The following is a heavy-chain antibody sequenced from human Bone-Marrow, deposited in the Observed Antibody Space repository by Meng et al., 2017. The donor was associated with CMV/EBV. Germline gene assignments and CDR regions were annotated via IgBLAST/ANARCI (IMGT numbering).Heavy chain of an antibody. CDR2: IFGGGGT. D-gene: IGHD3-9*01. V-gene: IGHV3-66*02. CDR3: ATSPLDWVPVRLDY. J-gene: IGHJ4*02. Sequence: GESLKISCAASGLTVSSNFMTWVRQAPGKGLEWVSVIFGGGGTNYADSVKGRFAIPRDKSTNTLYLQMNSLGPEDSAVYYCATSPLDWVPVRLDYWGQGTLVTVSS. CDR1: GLTVSSNF.